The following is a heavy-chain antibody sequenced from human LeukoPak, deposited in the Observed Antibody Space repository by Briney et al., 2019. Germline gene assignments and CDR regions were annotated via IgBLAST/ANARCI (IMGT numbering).Heavy chain of an antibody. J-gene: IGHJ4*02. V-gene: IGHV1-2*04. CDR2: INPNSGGT. CDR3: ARGAQTYYYDSSGYSN. D-gene: IGHD3-22*01. Sequence: ASVKVSCKASGYTFTGYYMHWVRQAPGQGLEWMGWINPNSGGTNYAQKFQGWVTMTRDTSISTAYMELSRLRSDDTAVYYRARGAQTYYYDSSGYSNWGQGTLVTVSS. CDR1: GYTFTGYY.